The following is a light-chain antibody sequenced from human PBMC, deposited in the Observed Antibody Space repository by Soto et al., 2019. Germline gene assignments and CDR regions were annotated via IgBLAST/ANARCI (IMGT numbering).Light chain of an antibody. J-gene: IGKJ2*01. V-gene: IGKV3-15*01. Sequence: EIVMTQSPATLSVSPGERATLSCRASQSVSSNLAWYQQKPGQAPRLLIYGASTRATGIPARFSGSGSGTEFTLTISSLQSEDFATYYCQQYDNLSFFGQGTKLEIK. CDR1: QSVSSN. CDR2: GAS. CDR3: QQYDNLSF.